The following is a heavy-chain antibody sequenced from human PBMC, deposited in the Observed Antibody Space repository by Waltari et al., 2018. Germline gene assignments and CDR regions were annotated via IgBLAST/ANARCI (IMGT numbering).Heavy chain of an antibody. CDR2: ISSSGSTI. J-gene: IGHJ6*02. CDR1: GFTFSSYE. D-gene: IGHD3-3*01. CDR3: ARVLQINNCLEWLSYYYYGMDV. Sequence: EVQLVESGGGLVQPGGSLRLSCAASGFTFSSYEMNWVRQAPGKGLEWVSYISSSGSTIYYADSVKGRFTISRDNAKNSLYLQMNSLRAEDTAVYYCARVLQINNCLEWLSYYYYGMDVWGQGTTVTVSS. V-gene: IGHV3-48*03.